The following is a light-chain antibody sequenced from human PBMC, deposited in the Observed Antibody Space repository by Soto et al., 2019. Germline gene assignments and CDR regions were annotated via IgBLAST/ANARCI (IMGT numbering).Light chain of an antibody. CDR2: DVS. J-gene: IGLJ2*01. Sequence: QSALTQSASVSGSPGQSITISCTGTSSDVGGYNYVSWYQQHPGKAPKLMIYDVSNRPSGVSSRFSGSKSGNTASLSISGLQPEDEADYYCSSYTISSTVVFGGGTKLTVL. CDR1: SSDVGGYNY. CDR3: SSYTISSTVV. V-gene: IGLV2-14*01.